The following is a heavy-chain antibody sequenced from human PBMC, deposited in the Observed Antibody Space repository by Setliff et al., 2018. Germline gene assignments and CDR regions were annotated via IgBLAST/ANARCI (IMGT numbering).Heavy chain of an antibody. CDR2: IYYSGST. J-gene: IGHJ3*02. V-gene: IGHV4-34*09. Sequence: SETLSLTCAVYGGSFSGYYWSWIRQPPGKGLEWIGSIYYSGSTYYNPSLKSRVTISVDTSKNQFSLKLSSVTAADTAVYYCARVARVVLSRNAFDIWGQGTMVTVSS. CDR3: ARVARVVLSRNAFDI. CDR1: GGSFSGYY. D-gene: IGHD2-2*01.